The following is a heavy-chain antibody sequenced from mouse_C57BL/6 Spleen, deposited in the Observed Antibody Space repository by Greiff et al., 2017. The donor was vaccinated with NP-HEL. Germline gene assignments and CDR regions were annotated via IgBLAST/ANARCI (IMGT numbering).Heavy chain of an antibody. V-gene: IGHV5-6*01. CDR3: ASVYYDYDWFAY. CDR2: ISSGGSYT. CDR1: GFTFSSYG. J-gene: IGHJ3*01. Sequence: EVQLQQSGGDLVKPGGSLKLSCAASGFTFSSYGMSWVRQTPDKRLEWVATISSGGSYTYYPDSVKGRFTISRDNAKNTLYLQMSSLKSEDTAMYYCASVYYDYDWFAYWGQGTLVTVSA. D-gene: IGHD2-4*01.